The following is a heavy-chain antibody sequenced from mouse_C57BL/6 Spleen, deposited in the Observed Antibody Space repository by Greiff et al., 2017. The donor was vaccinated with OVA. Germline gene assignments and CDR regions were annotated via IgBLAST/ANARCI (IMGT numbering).Heavy chain of an antibody. CDR2: IDPETGGT. V-gene: IGHV1-15*01. J-gene: IGHJ2*01. Sequence: VQLQQPGAELVKPGASVTLSCKASGYTFTDYEMHWVKQTPVHGLEWIGAIDPETGGTAYNQKFKGKAILTADKSSSTAYMELRSLTSEDSAVYYSSCFDYWGQGTTLTVSS. CDR1: GYTFTDYE. CDR3: SCFDY.